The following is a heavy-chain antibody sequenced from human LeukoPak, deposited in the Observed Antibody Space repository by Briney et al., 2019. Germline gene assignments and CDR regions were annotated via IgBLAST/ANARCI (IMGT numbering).Heavy chain of an antibody. Sequence: GGSLRLSCAASGFTFSSYSMNWVRQAPGKGLEWVSSISSSSSYIYYADSVKGRFTISRDNVKNSLYLQMNSLRAEDTAVYYCARGPRDYYYDSSGYPHDYWGQGTLVTVSS. CDR1: GFTFSSYS. J-gene: IGHJ4*02. CDR2: ISSSSSYI. CDR3: ARGPRDYYYDSSGYPHDY. D-gene: IGHD3-22*01. V-gene: IGHV3-21*01.